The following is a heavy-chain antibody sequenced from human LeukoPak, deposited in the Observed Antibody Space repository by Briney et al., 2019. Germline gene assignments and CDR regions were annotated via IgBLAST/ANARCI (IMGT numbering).Heavy chain of an antibody. CDR1: GGSISSGSYY. CDR3: AGYSSGWYTGYFDY. Sequence: SQTLSLTCTVSGGSISSGSYYWSWIRQPAGKGLEWIGRIYTSGSTNYNPSLKSRVTISVDTSKNQFSLKLSSVTAADTAVYYCAGYSSGWYTGYFDYWGQGTLVTVSS. J-gene: IGHJ4*02. V-gene: IGHV4-61*02. D-gene: IGHD6-19*01. CDR2: IYTSGST.